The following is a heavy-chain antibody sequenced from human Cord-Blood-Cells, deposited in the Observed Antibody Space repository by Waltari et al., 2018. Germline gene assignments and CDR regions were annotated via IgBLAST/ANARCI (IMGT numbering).Heavy chain of an antibody. CDR1: GVTFSSYS. V-gene: IGHV3-21*01. D-gene: IGHD4-17*01. Sequence: VQLGESGGGLVKRGGSLRLSCAASGVTFSSYSMNWVRQAPGKGLESVSDISGSTRYIYYAESGKVRFTISRDKAKISLYLKMNSLRDEDTDVYECASASRGDSFDYWGQGTLVTVSS. CDR3: ASASRGDSFDY. J-gene: IGHJ4*02. CDR2: ISGSTRYI.